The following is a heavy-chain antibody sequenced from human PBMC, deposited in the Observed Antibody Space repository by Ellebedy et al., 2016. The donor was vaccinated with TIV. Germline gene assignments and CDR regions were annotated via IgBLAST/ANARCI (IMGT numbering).Heavy chain of an antibody. CDR1: GFTFSSYW. V-gene: IGHV3-74*01. J-gene: IGHJ4*02. D-gene: IGHD1-1*01. CDR2: INSDGSST. Sequence: GGSLRLSXAASGFTFSSYWMHWVRQAPGKGLVWVSRINSDGSSTSYADSVKGRFTISRDNAKNSLYLQMNSLRAEDTAVYYCASNLKTGINDYWGQGTLVTVSS. CDR3: ASNLKTGINDY.